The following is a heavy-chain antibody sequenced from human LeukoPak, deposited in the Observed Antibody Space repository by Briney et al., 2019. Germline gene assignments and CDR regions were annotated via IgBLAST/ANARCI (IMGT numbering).Heavy chain of an antibody. J-gene: IGHJ4*02. CDR1: GFTVSAYA. V-gene: IGHV3-21*04. CDR2: IYDDNT. D-gene: IGHD3/OR15-3a*01. Sequence: PGVSLRLSCAASGFTVSAYAMAWVRQAPGKGLEWVSTIYDDNTYYADSVKGRFTISRDNTKNSLYLQMNSLRAEDTAVFYCARDQYDTWSRRGNFDSWGQGTLVIVSS. CDR3: ARDQYDTWSRRGNFDS.